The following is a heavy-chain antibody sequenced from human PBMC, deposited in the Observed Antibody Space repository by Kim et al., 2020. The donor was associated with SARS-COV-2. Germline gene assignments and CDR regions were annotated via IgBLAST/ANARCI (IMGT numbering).Heavy chain of an antibody. J-gene: IGHJ4*02. D-gene: IGHD6-13*01. CDR3: ARRLIAAAANFDY. Sequence: YNPSLKSRVTISVDTSKNQFSLKLSSVTAADTAVYYCARRLIAAAANFDYWGQGTLVTVSS. V-gene: IGHV4-39*01.